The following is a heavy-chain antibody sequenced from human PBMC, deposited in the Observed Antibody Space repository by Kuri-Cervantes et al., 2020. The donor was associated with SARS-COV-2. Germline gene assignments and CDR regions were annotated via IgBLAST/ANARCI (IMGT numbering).Heavy chain of an antibody. J-gene: IGHJ4*02. CDR3: ASIELDGVAQFEIFDY. CDR1: GYSISSGYY. V-gene: IGHV4-38-2*01. D-gene: IGHD3/OR15-3a*01. Sequence: SETLSLTCAVSGYSISSGYYWGWSRPPPGKGLEWIGSIYHSGSTYYNPSLKSRVTISVDTSKNQFSLKLSSVTAADTAVYYCASIELDGVAQFEIFDYWGQGTLVTVSS. CDR2: IYHSGST.